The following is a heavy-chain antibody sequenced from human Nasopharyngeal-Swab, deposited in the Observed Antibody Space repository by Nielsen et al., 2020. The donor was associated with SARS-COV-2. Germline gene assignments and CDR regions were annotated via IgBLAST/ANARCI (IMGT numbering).Heavy chain of an antibody. CDR2: ISGSGGST. V-gene: IGHV3-23*01. Sequence: GESLKISCAASGFTFSSYAMSWVRQAPGKGLEWVSAISGSGGSTYHADSEKGRFTISRDNAKKSLYLQMNSLRPEDTALYYCTKATSLYYYDSSGYRPWYCDYWGQGTLVTVSS. D-gene: IGHD3-22*01. CDR3: TKATSLYYYDSSGYRPWYCDY. CDR1: GFTFSSYA. J-gene: IGHJ4*02.